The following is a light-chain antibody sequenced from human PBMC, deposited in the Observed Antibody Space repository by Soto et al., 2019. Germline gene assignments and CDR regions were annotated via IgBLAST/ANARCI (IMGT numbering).Light chain of an antibody. V-gene: IGKV1-5*03. CDR1: ENIESW. J-gene: IGKJ1*01. CDR2: KAT. CDR3: QQYNTYGWTFGQGSNGWT. Sequence: DIQMTQSPSTLSASGGDRVTITCRANENIESWLAWHHQNPGKAPKFLIYKATSLQSGVPSRFSGSGSGTEFTLTISSLQPDDFATYYCQQYNTYGWTFGQGSNGWTFGQGTKVEIK.